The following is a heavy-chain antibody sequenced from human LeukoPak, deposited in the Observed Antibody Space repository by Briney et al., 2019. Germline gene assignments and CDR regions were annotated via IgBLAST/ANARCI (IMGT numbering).Heavy chain of an antibody. CDR3: ARGQLKYDYVWGSYRYDYFDY. V-gene: IGHV4-34*01. J-gene: IGHJ4*02. CDR1: GGSFSGYY. Sequence: SETLSLTCAVYGGSFSGYYWSWIRQPPGKGLEWIGEINHSGSTNYNPSLKSRVTISVDTSKNQFSLKLSSVTAADTAVYYCARGQLKYDYVWGSYRYDYFDYWDQGTLVTVSS. CDR2: INHSGST. D-gene: IGHD3-16*02.